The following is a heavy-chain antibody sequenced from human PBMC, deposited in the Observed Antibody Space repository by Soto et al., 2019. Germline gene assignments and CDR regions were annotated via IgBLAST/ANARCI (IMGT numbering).Heavy chain of an antibody. V-gene: IGHV4-39*01. Sequence: PSETLSLTCTVSGGSISSSSYYWGWIRQPPGKGLEWIGSIYYSGSTYYNPSLKSRVTISVDTSKNQFSLKLSSVTAEDTAVYYCARQHYNYYDSSGYFWGQGTLVTVSS. CDR3: ARQHYNYYDSSGYF. CDR2: IYYSGST. J-gene: IGHJ4*02. CDR1: GGSISSSSYY. D-gene: IGHD3-22*01.